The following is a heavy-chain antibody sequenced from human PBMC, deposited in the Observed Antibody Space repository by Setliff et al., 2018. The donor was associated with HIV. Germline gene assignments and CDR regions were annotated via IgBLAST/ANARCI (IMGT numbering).Heavy chain of an antibody. CDR2: NCPSDSHS. D-gene: IGHD2-21*02. Sequence: GESLKISCKGSGYTFTNYCIAWVRQMPGKGLDLMGMNCPSDSHSTYSPSFQGQITISVDKSLSTAYLQWSSLKASDTAMYYCATSDYGGDSGHFQHWGQGTLVTVSS. CDR3: ATSDYGGDSGHFQH. V-gene: IGHV5-51*01. J-gene: IGHJ1*01. CDR1: GYTFTNYC.